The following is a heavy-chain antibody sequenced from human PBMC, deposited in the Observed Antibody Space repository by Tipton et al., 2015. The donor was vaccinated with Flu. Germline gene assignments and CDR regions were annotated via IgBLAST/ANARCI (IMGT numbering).Heavy chain of an antibody. CDR3: ARELVVAFPYYYYGMDV. Sequence: SLRLSCAASGFTFSSYEMNWVRQAPGKGLDWVSYISSGGNSIYYADSVKGRFTISRDNAKNSLYLQMNSLRAEDTAVYYCARELVVAFPYYYYGMDVWGQGATVPVSS. J-gene: IGHJ6*02. CDR2: ISSGGNSI. D-gene: IGHD5-12*01. V-gene: IGHV3-48*03. CDR1: GFTFSSYE.